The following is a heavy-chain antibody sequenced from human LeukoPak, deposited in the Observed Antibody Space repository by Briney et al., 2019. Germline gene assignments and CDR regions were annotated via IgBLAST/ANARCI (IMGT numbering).Heavy chain of an antibody. D-gene: IGHD5-18*01. J-gene: IGHJ4*02. Sequence: KASETLSLTCTVSGGSINSYYWSWVRQPPGKGLEWIGYIYYIGSTNYNPSLKSRVTISVDTSKNQFSLKLSSVTAADTAVYYCARSRGYSYGTTFLDYWGQGTLVTVSS. V-gene: IGHV4-59*08. CDR1: GGSINSYY. CDR2: IYYIGST. CDR3: ARSRGYSYGTTFLDY.